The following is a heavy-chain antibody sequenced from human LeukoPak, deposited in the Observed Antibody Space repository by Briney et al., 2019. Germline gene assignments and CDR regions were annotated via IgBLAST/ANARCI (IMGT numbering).Heavy chain of an antibody. V-gene: IGHV3-21*01. CDR2: IDGTSTNI. J-gene: IGHJ4*02. CDR1: GFTFNSYR. D-gene: IGHD6-6*01. CDR3: ARDDPSMIAALHY. Sequence: GGSLRLSCAASGFTFNSYRMNWVRQAPGKGLEWVSSIDGTSTNIYYADSVKGRFTISRDNAKNSVYLQMNSLRAEDTAVYYCARDDPSMIAALHYWGQGTLVTVSS.